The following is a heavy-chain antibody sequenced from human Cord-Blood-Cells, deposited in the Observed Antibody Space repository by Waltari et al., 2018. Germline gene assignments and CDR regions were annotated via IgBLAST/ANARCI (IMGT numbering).Heavy chain of an antibody. CDR1: GGSISSYY. V-gene: IGHV4-59*01. CDR2: IYYSGST. CDR3: ARDSSGYSSSWYKDYYYYMDV. J-gene: IGHJ6*03. D-gene: IGHD6-13*01. Sequence: QVQLQESGPGLVKPSATLSLTCTVSGGSISSYYWSWIRQPPRKGLEWIGYIYYSGSTNYNPSLKSRVTISVDTSKNQFSLKLSSVTAADTAVYYCARDSSGYSSSWYKDYYYYMDVWGKGTTVTVSS.